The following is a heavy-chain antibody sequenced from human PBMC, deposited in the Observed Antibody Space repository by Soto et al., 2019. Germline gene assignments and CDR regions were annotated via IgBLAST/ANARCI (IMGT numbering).Heavy chain of an antibody. J-gene: IGHJ6*02. CDR1: GGSISSGDYY. CDR3: ARGPKGYCSGGSCYSLNYYYYGMDV. D-gene: IGHD2-15*01. V-gene: IGHV4-30-4*01. CDR2: IYYSGST. Sequence: TLSLTCTVSGGSISSGDYYWSWIRQPPGKGLEWIGYIYYSGSTYYNPSLKSRVTISVDTSKNQFSLKLSSVTAADTAVYYCARGPKGYCSGGSCYSLNYYYYGMDVWGQGTTVTVSS.